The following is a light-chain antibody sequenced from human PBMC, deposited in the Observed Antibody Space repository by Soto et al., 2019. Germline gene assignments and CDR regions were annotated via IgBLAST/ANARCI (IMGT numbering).Light chain of an antibody. CDR1: QSVSSSSY. V-gene: IGKV3-20*01. CDR2: GAS. CDR3: LLYGSSPSYT. J-gene: IGKJ2*01. Sequence: EIVLTQSPGTLSLSPGERATLSCRASQSVSSSSYLAWYQQKPGQAPRLLIYGASSRATGIPDRFSGSGSATDFTLTISRLEPEDFAVYYCLLYGSSPSYTFGQGTKLEIK.